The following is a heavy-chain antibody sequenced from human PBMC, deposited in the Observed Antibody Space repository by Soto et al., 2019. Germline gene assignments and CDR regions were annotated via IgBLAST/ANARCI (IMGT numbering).Heavy chain of an antibody. Sequence: SRTLCHTCSAAGADTNTYSWTWIRQPAGEGLEWSGRIYTSASIEYNPSLKGRVALSVDTSTNQVSLRLASVTAADTAIYYCARDREAGYNFYYGMDVWGQGTTVTIS. J-gene: IGHJ6*02. CDR1: GADTNTYS. CDR3: ARDREAGYNFYYGMDV. CDR2: IYTSASI. D-gene: IGHD6-19*01. V-gene: IGHV4-4*07.